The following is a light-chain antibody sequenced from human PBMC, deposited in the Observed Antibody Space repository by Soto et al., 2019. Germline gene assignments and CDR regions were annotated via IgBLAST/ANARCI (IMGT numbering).Light chain of an antibody. CDR1: QSVDNW. CDR2: KAS. Sequence: DIQMTQSPPTLSSSVGDRVTITCRASQSVDNWLAWFQQKPGKAPKVLIYKASNLESGVPSRFSGSGSGTEFTLTISSLQSDDFATYYCQHYNSYSEAFGQGTKVDIK. J-gene: IGKJ1*01. CDR3: QHYNSYSEA. V-gene: IGKV1-5*03.